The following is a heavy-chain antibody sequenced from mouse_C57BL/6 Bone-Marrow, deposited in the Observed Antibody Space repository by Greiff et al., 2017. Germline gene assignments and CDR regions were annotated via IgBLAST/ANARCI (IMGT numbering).Heavy chain of an antibody. CDR1: GYTFTSYD. V-gene: IGHV1-85*01. Sequence: VQLQQSGPELVKPGASVKLSCKASGYTFTSYDINWVKHRPGQGLEWIGWIYPRDGSTKYNEKFKGKATLTVDTSSSTAYMELHSLTSEDSAVYFCARWYYYGSSYVYFDVWGTGTTVTVSS. CDR3: ARWYYYGSSYVYFDV. D-gene: IGHD1-1*01. CDR2: IYPRDGST. J-gene: IGHJ1*03.